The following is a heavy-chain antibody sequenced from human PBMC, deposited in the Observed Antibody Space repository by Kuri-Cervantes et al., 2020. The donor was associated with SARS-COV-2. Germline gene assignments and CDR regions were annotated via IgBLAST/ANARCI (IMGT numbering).Heavy chain of an antibody. D-gene: IGHD3-22*01. CDR3: ARDYYDDSGKFLAFYYYYMDV. Sequence: GSLRLSCTVSGGSISSHYWSWIRQPPGKGLVWIGYIYYSGSTNYNPSLKSRVTISLNTSKNQFSLKLSSVTAADTAVYYCARDYYDDSGKFLAFYYYYMDVWGKGTTVTVSS. J-gene: IGHJ6*03. CDR1: GGSISSHY. CDR2: IYYSGST. V-gene: IGHV4-59*11.